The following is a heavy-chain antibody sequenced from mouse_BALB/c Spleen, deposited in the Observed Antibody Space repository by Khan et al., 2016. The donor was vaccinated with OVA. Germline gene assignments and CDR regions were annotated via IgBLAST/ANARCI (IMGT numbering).Heavy chain of an antibody. J-gene: IGHJ1*01. V-gene: IGHV1-81*01. CDR3: ARPSYDYGSNSYWFCHV. Sequence: QVRLQQSGPELVKPGASVKMSCKASGYTFTDYVISWVKQGTGQGLEWIGEIYPGSGNNSYNEKFRGKASLTADNYYSTVYMQVNSLTSEDAAVYFCARPSYDYGSNSYWFCHVWGAGTTVTVSS. CDR1: GYTFTDYV. CDR2: IYPGSGNN. D-gene: IGHD1-1*01.